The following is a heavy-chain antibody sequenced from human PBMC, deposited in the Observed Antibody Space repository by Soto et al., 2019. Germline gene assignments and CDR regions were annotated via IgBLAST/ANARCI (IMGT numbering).Heavy chain of an antibody. D-gene: IGHD6-19*01. CDR1: GYTFTSYG. CDR2: ISAYNGNT. J-gene: IGHJ4*02. V-gene: IGHV1-18*01. Sequence: RASVKVSCKASGYTFTSYGISWVRQAPGQGLEWMGWISAYNGNTNYAQKLQGRVTITADESTSTAYMELSSLRSEDTAVYYCARAGYSSGWKFDYWGQGTLVTVSS. CDR3: ARAGYSSGWKFDY.